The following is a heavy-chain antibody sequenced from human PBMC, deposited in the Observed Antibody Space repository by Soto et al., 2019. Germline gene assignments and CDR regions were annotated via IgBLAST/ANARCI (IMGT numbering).Heavy chain of an antibody. CDR1: GYTFTSYD. CDR3: AREGVRGMDV. J-gene: IGHJ6*02. Sequence: QVQLVQSGAEVKKPGASVKVSCKASGYTFTSYDIHWVRQATGQGLEWMGWMNPNSANTGYAQKFKGSVTMTRNTSISTAYMELSSLRSAATAVYYCAREGVRGMDVWGQGTTVSVSS. D-gene: IGHD3-16*01. CDR2: MNPNSANT. V-gene: IGHV1-8*01.